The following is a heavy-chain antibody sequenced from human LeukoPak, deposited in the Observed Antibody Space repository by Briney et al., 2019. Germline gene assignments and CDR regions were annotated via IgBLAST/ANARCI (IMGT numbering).Heavy chain of an antibody. D-gene: IGHD3-10*01. J-gene: IGHJ6*02. CDR3: AAYYYGSGSYYIYGMDV. CDR2: MNPNSGNT. V-gene: IGHV1-8*01. CDR1: GYTFTSYD. Sequence: GASVKVSCKASGYTFTSYDINWVRQATGQGLEWMGWMNPNSGNTGYVQKFQGRVTMTRNTSISTAYMELSSLRSEDTAVYYCAAYYYGSGSYYIYGMDVWGQGTTVTVSS.